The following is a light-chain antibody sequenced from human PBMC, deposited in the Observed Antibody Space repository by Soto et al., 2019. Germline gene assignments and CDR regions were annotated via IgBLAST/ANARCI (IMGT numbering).Light chain of an antibody. J-gene: IGLJ2*01. V-gene: IGLV3-1*01. CDR1: KLGDKY. CDR2: QDT. Sequence: SYELAQPPSLSVSPGQTASITCSGDKLGDKYACWYQQKPGQSPVLVIYQDTKRPSGIPERFSGSNSGNTATLTISGTQAVDEADYYCQAWDRNTAAFGGGTQLTVL. CDR3: QAWDRNTAA.